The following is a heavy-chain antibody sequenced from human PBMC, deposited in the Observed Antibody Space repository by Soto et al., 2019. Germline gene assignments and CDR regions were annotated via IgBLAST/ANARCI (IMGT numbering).Heavy chain of an antibody. J-gene: IGHJ4*02. CDR2: ISTSGGT. CDR3: ENIGIVGTNSVDY. V-gene: IGHV4-61*01. D-gene: IGHD1-26*01. Sequence: PSETLSLTCTVSGGSVTSRSYYWSWIRQPPGKGLECIGYISTSGGTNDNPSLKSRVTISLDTSKNQFSLKLSSLTAADTAVYYCENIGIVGTNSVDYWGKGALVSVSS. CDR1: GGSVTSRSYY.